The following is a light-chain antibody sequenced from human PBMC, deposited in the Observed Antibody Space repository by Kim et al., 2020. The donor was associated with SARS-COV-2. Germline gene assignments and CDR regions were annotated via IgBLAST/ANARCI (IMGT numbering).Light chain of an antibody. CDR3: QSYDSSNPVV. Sequence: KTLTSSCTRSSGRIASNYVQWYQQRPGSTPTTVIYEDNQRPSGVPDRFSGSIDSSSNSASLTISGLKTEDEADYYCQSYDSSNPVVFGGGTQLTVL. CDR2: EDN. J-gene: IGLJ2*01. CDR1: SGRIASNY. V-gene: IGLV6-57*01.